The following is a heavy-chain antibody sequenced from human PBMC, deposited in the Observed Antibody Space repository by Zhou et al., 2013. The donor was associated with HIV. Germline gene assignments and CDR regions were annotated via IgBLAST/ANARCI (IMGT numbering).Heavy chain of an antibody. CDR1: GNTFTNYG. J-gene: IGHJ4*02. V-gene: IGHV1-18*01. Sequence: QVQLVQSGGEVKKPGASVKVSCKASGNTFTNYGISWVRQAPGQGLEWMGWISAYNVDTNYAQKFQGRVTMTTDTSISTAYMELSRLRSDDTAVYYCGRDGTGWFQDYWGQGTLVTVSS. CDR2: ISAYNVDT. CDR3: GRDGTGWFQDY. D-gene: IGHD6-19*01.